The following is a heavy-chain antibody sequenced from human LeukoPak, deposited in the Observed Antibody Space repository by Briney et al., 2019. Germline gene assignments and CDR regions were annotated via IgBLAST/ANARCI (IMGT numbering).Heavy chain of an antibody. D-gene: IGHD1-1*01. Sequence: PSETLSLTCTVSGGSISSSSYYWGWIRQPPGKGLEWIGSIYYSGSTNYNPSLKSRVTISVDTSKNQFSLKLSSVTAADTAVYYCARGPGTTGTQDYWGQGTLVTVSS. CDR2: IYYSGST. CDR1: GGSISSSSYY. V-gene: IGHV4-39*07. CDR3: ARGPGTTGTQDY. J-gene: IGHJ4*02.